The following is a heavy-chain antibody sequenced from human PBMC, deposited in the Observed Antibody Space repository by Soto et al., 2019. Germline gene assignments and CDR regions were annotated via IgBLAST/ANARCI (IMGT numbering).Heavy chain of an antibody. V-gene: IGHV2-5*02. D-gene: IGHD6-13*01. CDR2: IYWGGDR. CDR3: AHSTLSAVGTYDY. CDR1: GFSLSTEGVS. Sequence: QITLKESGPTLVKPTQTLMLTCTFSGFSLSTEGVSVGWIRQPPGKALEWLAIIYWGGDRRYSPSVKNRLIISKVVSKDQLVFTMTNMDPDDTATYYCAHSTLSAVGTYDYWGQGILVTVSA. J-gene: IGHJ4*02.